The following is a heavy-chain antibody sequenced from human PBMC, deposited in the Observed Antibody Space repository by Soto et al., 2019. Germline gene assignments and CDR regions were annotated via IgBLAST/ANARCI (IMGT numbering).Heavy chain of an antibody. CDR2: MNPNSGNT. CDR1: GYTFTNYD. Sequence: ASVKVSCKASGYTFTNYDINWVRQATGQGLEWMGWMNPNSGNTGYAQKFQGRVTMTRNTSISTAYMELSSLRSEDTAVYYCARGVYYSGGSSYCFDYWGQGTLVTVSS. CDR3: ARGVYYSGGSSYCFDY. D-gene: IGHD2-15*01. V-gene: IGHV1-8*01. J-gene: IGHJ4*02.